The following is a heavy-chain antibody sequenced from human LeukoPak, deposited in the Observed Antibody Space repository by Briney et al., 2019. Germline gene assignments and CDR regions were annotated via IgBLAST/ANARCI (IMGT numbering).Heavy chain of an antibody. J-gene: IGHJ5*02. CDR2: INHSGST. CDR3: ARGHYGFDP. CDR1: GGSFSGYY. V-gene: IGHV4-34*01. D-gene: IGHD3-16*01. Sequence: KTSETLSLTCAVYGGSFSGYYWSWIRQPPGKGLEWIGEINHSGSTNYNPSLKSRVTISVDTSENQFSLKLSSVTAADTAVYYCARGHYGFDPWGQGTLVTVSS.